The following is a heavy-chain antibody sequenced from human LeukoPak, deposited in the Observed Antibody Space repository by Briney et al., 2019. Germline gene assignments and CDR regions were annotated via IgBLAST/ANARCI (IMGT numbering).Heavy chain of an antibody. CDR3: ARDEGGGSFDP. CDR1: GFTFSSYA. J-gene: IGHJ5*02. Sequence: GGSLRLSCAASGFTFSSYAMSWVRQAPGKGLEWVSVIYSGGSTYYADSVKGRFTISRDNSKNTLYLQMNSLRAEDTAVYYCARDEGGGSFDPWGQGTLVTVSS. D-gene: IGHD3-16*01. V-gene: IGHV3-53*01. CDR2: IYSGGST.